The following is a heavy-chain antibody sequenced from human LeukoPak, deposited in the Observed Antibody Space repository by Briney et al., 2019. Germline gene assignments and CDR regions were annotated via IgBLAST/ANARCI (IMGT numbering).Heavy chain of an antibody. Sequence: SETLSLTCTVSGGSISSYYWSWIRQPPGKGLEWIGYINYRGSTNYNPSLKSRVTISVDTSKRYFSLELSSVTAADTAVYYCARDTYGDYYMDVWGKGTTVTISS. J-gene: IGHJ6*03. CDR2: INYRGST. V-gene: IGHV4-59*01. CDR3: ARDTYGDYYMDV. CDR1: GGSISSYY. D-gene: IGHD4-17*01.